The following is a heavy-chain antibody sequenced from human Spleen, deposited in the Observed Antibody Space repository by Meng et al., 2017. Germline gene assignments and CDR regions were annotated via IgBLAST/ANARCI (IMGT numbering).Heavy chain of an antibody. CDR3: ARGPTTMAHDFDY. V-gene: IGHV4-38-2*02. Sequence: SETLSLTCSVSGYSISSGYYWSWIRQPPGKGLEWSGEINQSGTTNYNPSLKSRVTISVDTSKNQFSLKLSSVTAADSAVYYCARGPTTMAHDFDYWGQGTLVTVSS. J-gene: IGHJ4*02. CDR2: INQSGTT. D-gene: IGHD4-11*01. CDR1: GYSISSGYY.